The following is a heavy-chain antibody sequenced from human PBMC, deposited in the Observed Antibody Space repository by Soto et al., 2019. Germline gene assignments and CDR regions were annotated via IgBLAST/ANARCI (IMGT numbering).Heavy chain of an antibody. J-gene: IGHJ4*02. Sequence: XETLSLTCTVSGRSISSFSRSWIRQPAGKGLEWIGRIYSGGRNNYNPSLKSRVTMSVDTSKNQFSLRLSSVTAADTAMYYCARGSSRWDYWGQGTLVTVSS. CDR3: ARGSSRWDY. CDR2: IYSGGRN. V-gene: IGHV4-4*07. CDR1: GRSISSFS. D-gene: IGHD6-13*01.